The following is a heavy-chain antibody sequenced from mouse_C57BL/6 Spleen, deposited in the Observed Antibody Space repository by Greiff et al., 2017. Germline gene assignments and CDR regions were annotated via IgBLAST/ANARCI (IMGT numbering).Heavy chain of an antibody. CDR3: ARSFTTVDY. D-gene: IGHD1-1*01. J-gene: IGHJ2*01. CDR1: GYTFTSYW. CDR2: IDPSDSYT. Sequence: QVQLQQPGAELVMPGASVKLSCKASGYTFTSYWMHWVKQRPGQGLEWIGEIDPSDSYTNYNQKFKGKSTLTVDKSSSTAYMQLSSLTSEDSAVYYCARSFTTVDYWGQGTTLTVSS. V-gene: IGHV1-69*01.